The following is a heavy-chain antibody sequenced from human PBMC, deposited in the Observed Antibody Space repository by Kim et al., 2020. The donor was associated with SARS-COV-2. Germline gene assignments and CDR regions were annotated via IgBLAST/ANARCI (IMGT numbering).Heavy chain of an antibody. CDR3: ARVGSSSWRRYGSLFDY. J-gene: IGHJ4*02. CDR1: GGSFSGYY. D-gene: IGHD6-13*01. Sequence: SETLSLTCAVYGGSFSGYYWSWIRQPPGKGLEWIGEINHSGSTNYNPSLKSRVTISVDTSKNQFSLKLSSVTAADTAVYYCARVGSSSWRRYGSLFDYWGQGTLVTVSS. CDR2: INHSGST. V-gene: IGHV4-34*01.